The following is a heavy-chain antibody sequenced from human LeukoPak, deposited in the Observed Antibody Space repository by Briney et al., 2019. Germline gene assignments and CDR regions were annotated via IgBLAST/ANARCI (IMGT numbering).Heavy chain of an antibody. CDR3: ARGSPLGGN. V-gene: IGHV3-74*03. Sequence: GGSLRLSCAASGFTFSNYNMNWVRQAPGKGLEWVSHINSDGSNIKYADSVKGRFTISRDNAKNTLSLQMNSLRAEDTAVYYCARGSPLGGNWGQGTLVTVSS. CDR1: GFTFSNYN. CDR2: INSDGSNI. J-gene: IGHJ4*02.